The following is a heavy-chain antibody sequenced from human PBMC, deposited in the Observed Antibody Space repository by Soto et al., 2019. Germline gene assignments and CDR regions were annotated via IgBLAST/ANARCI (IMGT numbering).Heavy chain of an antibody. D-gene: IGHD3-3*01. V-gene: IGHV4-59*08. CDR2: IYYSGST. CDR1: GGSISSYY. Sequence: SETLSLTCTVSGGSISSYYWSWIRQPPGKGLEWIGYIYYSGSTNYNPSLKSRVTISVDTSKNQFSLKLSSVTAADTAVYYCSRFHYDFWSGYKSHNWFEPWGEGTLLTFSS. J-gene: IGHJ5*02. CDR3: SRFHYDFWSGYKSHNWFEP.